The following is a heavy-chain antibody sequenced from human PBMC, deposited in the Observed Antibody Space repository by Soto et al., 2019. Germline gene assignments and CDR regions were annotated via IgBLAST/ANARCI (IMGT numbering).Heavy chain of an antibody. CDR2: ISVSGDII. J-gene: IGHJ4*02. D-gene: IGHD2-2*01. CDR3: VRDTMRASAAASLDY. CDR1: GFTFSTYE. Sequence: GGSLRLSCAASGFTFSTYEFNWVRQAPGRGLEWISYISVSGDIIKYAESVKGRFTISRDNAENSLHLHMSNLRVDDTALYFCVRDTMRASAAASLDYWGQGTQVTVSS. V-gene: IGHV3-48*03.